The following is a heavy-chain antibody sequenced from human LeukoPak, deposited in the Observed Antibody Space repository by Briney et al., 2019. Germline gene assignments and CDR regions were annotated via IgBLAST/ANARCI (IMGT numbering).Heavy chain of an antibody. Sequence: GGSLRLSCAASGCTFSSYWLSWVSQAPGKGLEWVANIKQDGSEKDYVDSVKGRFTISRDNAKNSLYLQMNSLRVEDTAVYYCARGRGLEYWGQGSLVTVSS. D-gene: IGHD3-10*01. CDR2: IKQDGSEK. CDR3: ARGRGLEY. J-gene: IGHJ4*02. V-gene: IGHV3-7*03. CDR1: GCTFSSYW.